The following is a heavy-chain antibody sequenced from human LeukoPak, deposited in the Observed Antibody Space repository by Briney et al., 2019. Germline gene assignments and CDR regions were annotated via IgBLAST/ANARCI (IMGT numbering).Heavy chain of an antibody. CDR3: RAAADLNDY. CDR2: IRSKADSYTT. Sequence: GGSLRPSCAASGFTFSGSAMHWVRQASGKGLEWLGRIRSKADSYTTAYAASVKGRFIVSRDDSKNTAYLQMNSLKTEDTAVYYCRAAADLNDYWGQGTLVTVSS. CDR1: GFTFSGSA. D-gene: IGHD6-13*01. V-gene: IGHV3-73*01. J-gene: IGHJ4*02.